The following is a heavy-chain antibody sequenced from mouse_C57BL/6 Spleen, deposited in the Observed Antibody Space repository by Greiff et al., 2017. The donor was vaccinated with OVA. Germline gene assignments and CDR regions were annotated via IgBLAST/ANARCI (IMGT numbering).Heavy chain of an antibody. V-gene: IGHV1-9*01. J-gene: IGHJ3*01. CDR1: GYTFTGYW. D-gene: IGHD1-1*01. CDR2: ILPGSGST. CDR3: ARSEGYYGSSSAWFAY. Sequence: VQLVESGAELMKPGASVKLSCKATGYTFTGYWIEWVKQRPGHGLEWIGEILPGSGSTNYNEKFKGKATFTADTSSNTAYMQLSSLTTEDSAIYYCARSEGYYGSSSAWFAYWGQGTLVTVSA.